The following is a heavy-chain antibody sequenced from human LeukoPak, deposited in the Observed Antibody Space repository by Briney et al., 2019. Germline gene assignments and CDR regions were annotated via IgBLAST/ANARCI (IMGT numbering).Heavy chain of an antibody. CDR1: GFTFSSYG. CDR2: ISSSSSTI. J-gene: IGHJ4*02. Sequence: GGSLRLSCTASGFTFSSYGMNWVRQAPGKGLEWVSYISSSSSTIYYADSVKGRFTISRDNAKNSLYLQMNSLRAEDTAVYYCARLGLVRNFDYWGQGTLVTVSS. V-gene: IGHV3-48*01. CDR3: ARLGLVRNFDY. D-gene: IGHD3/OR15-3a*01.